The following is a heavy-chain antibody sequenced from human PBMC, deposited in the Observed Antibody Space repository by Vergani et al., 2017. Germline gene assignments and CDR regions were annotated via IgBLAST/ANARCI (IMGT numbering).Heavy chain of an antibody. CDR2: INSKTDGGTT. CDR1: GFTFSNAW. V-gene: IGHV3-15*01. J-gene: IGHJ4*02. CDR3: TTGSRD. Sequence: EVQLVESGGGLVKPGGSLRLSCAASGFTFSNAWMSWVRQAPGTGLEWVGRINSKTDGGTTDYAAPVKGRFTISRDDSKNTLYLQMNSLKTEDTAVYYCTTGSRDWGQGALVTVSS.